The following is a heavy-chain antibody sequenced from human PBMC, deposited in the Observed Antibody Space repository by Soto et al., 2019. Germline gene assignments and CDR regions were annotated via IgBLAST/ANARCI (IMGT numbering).Heavy chain of an antibody. Sequence: QVQLVESGGGVVQPGRSLRLSCAASGFTFSSYGMHWVRQAPGKGLEWVAVISNDGSNKYYEDSVKGRFTISRDNSKNTLSLQMNSLRAEDTAVYYCAKDGRCSGGSCYPDYWGQGTLVTVSS. CDR3: AKDGRCSGGSCYPDY. CDR2: ISNDGSNK. D-gene: IGHD2-15*01. V-gene: IGHV3-30*18. CDR1: GFTFSSYG. J-gene: IGHJ4*02.